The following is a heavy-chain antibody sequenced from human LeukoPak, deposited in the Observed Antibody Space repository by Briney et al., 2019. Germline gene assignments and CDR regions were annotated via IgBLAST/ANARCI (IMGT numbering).Heavy chain of an antibody. D-gene: IGHD2/OR15-2a*01. V-gene: IGHV4-39*01. J-gene: IGHJ4*02. CDR3: ASRPFSSLDY. CDR2: IYSSGST. CDR1: GDSISRSSYY. Sequence: SETLSLTCTVSGDSISRSSYYWGWIRQPPGKGLEWVANIYSSGSTYYNPSLKSRVTISVYTSKNQVALKLSSVTAADTAVYYXASRPFSSLDYWGQGTLVSVSS.